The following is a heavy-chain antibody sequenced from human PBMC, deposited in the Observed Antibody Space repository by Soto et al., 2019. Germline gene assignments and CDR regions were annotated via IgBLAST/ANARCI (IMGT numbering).Heavy chain of an antibody. Sequence: SFTCAVSGYSIISGYYWGWIRHPPGKGLESIGSIYHSGGTYYNPSLKSRVTISVDTSKNQFSLGLSSVTAADTAVYYCARDIHSSSWYLGGMDVCGQRTTVTVSS. V-gene: IGHV4-38-2*02. CDR3: ARDIHSSSWYLGGMDV. J-gene: IGHJ6*02. D-gene: IGHD6-13*01. CDR1: GYSIISGYY. CDR2: IYHSGGT.